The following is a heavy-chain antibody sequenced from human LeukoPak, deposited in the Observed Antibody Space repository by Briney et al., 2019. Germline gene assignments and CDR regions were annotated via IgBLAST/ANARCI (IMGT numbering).Heavy chain of an antibody. CDR1: GYTFTGYY. J-gene: IGHJ6*03. D-gene: IGHD2-2*02. Sequence: ASVRVSCKASGYTFTGYYMHWVRQAPGQGLEWMGWINPNSGGTNYAQTFQSRVTITRDTSISTAYMELSRLRSDDTAVYYCARGHIVVVPAAISPLYYYYYMDVWGKGTTVTVSS. CDR3: ARGHIVVVPAAISPLYYYYYMDV. CDR2: INPNSGGT. V-gene: IGHV1-2*02.